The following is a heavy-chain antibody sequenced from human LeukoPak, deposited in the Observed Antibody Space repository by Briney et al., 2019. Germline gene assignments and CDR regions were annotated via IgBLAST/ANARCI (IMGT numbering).Heavy chain of an antibody. V-gene: IGHV4-4*07. Sequence: PSETLSLTCSVSDDSISTYYWSWIRQPAGKGLEWIGRVSVIGSTNYSPSFKSRVALSVDTSKKQFSLKLSSVTAADTAVYYCARGGRYCSGGSCSYYFDYWGQGTLVTVSS. CDR3: ARGGRYCSGGSCSYYFDY. J-gene: IGHJ4*02. D-gene: IGHD2-15*01. CDR2: VSVIGST. CDR1: DDSISTYY.